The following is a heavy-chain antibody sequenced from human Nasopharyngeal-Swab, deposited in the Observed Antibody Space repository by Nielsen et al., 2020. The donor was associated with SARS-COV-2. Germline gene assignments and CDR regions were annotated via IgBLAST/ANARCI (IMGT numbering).Heavy chain of an antibody. J-gene: IGHJ4*02. Sequence: GESLKISCAASGFIVSSTYMSWVRQAPRKGLEWLSYISSSSSTIYYADSVKGRFTISRDNAKNSLYLQMNSLRAEDTAVYYCARERASGLVYWGQGTLVTVSS. D-gene: IGHD3-16*01. CDR2: ISSSSSTI. CDR3: ARERASGLVY. V-gene: IGHV3-48*04. CDR1: GFIVSSTY.